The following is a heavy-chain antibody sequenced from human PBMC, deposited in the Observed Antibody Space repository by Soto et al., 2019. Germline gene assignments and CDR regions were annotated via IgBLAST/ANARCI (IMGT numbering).Heavy chain of an antibody. CDR1: GGSISSYY. V-gene: IGHV4-59*01. D-gene: IGHD3-3*01. CDR3: ARDRTYYDFWRGYYSGYYYGMDV. CDR2: IYYSGST. J-gene: IGHJ6*02. Sequence: SETLSLTCTVSGGSISSYYWSWIRQPPGKGLEWIGYIYYSGSTNYNPSLKSRVTISVDTSKNQFSLKLSSVTAADTAVYYCARDRTYYDFWRGYYSGYYYGMDVWGQGTTVTVSS.